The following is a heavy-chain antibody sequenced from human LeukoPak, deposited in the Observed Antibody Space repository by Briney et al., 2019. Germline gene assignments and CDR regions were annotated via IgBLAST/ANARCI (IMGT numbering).Heavy chain of an antibody. CDR1: GFIFDDYA. V-gene: IGHV3-9*01. CDR3: AKDITGDSTTFDY. CDR2: ISWNSGSI. Sequence: SLRLSCAASGFIFDDYAMQWVRQAPGKGLEWVSGISWNSGSIGYADSVEGRFTISRDNAENSLYLQMNSLRVEDTALYYCAKDITGDSTTFDYWGQGTLVTVSS. J-gene: IGHJ4*02. D-gene: IGHD7-27*01.